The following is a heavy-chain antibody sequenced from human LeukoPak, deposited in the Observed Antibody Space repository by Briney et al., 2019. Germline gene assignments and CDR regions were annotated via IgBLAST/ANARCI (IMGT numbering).Heavy chain of an antibody. CDR3: ARDRSQDRYYYSGMDV. CDR2: IYYSGST. Sequence: PSETLSLTCTVSGGSFSNSGNYWSWVRQPPGKGLEWVGYIYYSGSTNYNPSLKSRVTISVDTSKDQFSLKLTSVTAADTAVYYCARDRSQDRYYYSGMDVWGKGTTVTVAS. CDR1: GGSFSNSGNY. J-gene: IGHJ6*04. V-gene: IGHV4-61*08. D-gene: IGHD2-15*01.